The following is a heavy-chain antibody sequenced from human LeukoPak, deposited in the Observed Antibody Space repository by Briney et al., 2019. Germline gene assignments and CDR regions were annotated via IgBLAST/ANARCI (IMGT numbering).Heavy chain of an antibody. CDR1: GFIFDDFS. V-gene: IGHV3-9*01. Sequence: GGSLRLSCAASGFIFDDFSMFWVRQVPGKGLEWVSSITWHGRSTAYADSVRGRFTISRDNAKYSLYLRMNSLRPEDTAFYYCTKATTRRVPAATIDSWGQGTLVTVSS. CDR2: ITWHGRST. D-gene: IGHD6-13*01. CDR3: TKATTRRVPAATIDS. J-gene: IGHJ4*02.